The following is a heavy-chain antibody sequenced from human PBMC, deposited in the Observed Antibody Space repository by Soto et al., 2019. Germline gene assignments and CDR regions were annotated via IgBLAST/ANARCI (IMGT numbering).Heavy chain of an antibody. V-gene: IGHV1-69*01. CDR3: ARGCGHSDSSGYYMYFEQ. CDR2: TIPNFGTA. D-gene: IGHD3-22*01. CDR1: GGTFSSLA. J-gene: IGHJ4*02. Sequence: QVQFVQSGAEVKKPGSSLKVSCKASGGTFSSLAISWVRQAPGRGLEWMGGTIPNFGTANYAQKFQDRVTINADEYTTTAYMELSGLRSEDTAVYYCARGCGHSDSSGYYMYFEQWGQGTQVTVSS.